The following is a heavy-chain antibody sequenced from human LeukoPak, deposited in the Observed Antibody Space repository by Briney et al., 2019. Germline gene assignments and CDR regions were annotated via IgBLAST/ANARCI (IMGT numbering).Heavy chain of an antibody. J-gene: IGHJ4*02. D-gene: IGHD5/OR15-5a*01. CDR1: GFTSSINA. CDR2: ISGSGDST. V-gene: IGHV3-23*01. CDR3: AKEGYSVAPLQYYFNN. Sequence: GGSLRLSCAASGFTSSINAMSWVRQAPGKGLEWVSSISGSGDSTYYADSVKGRSTISRDNSKNTLYLQMNSLRAEDTAVYYCAKEGYSVAPLQYYFNNWGQGTLVTVSS.